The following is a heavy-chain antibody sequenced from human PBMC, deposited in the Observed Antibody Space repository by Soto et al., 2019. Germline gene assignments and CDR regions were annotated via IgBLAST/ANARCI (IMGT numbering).Heavy chain of an antibody. D-gene: IGHD3-10*01. CDR1: GFTFSSYW. CDR2: MKQDGIEK. Sequence: EVQLVESGGGLVQPGGSLRLSCAASGFTFSSYWMSWVRQAPGKGLEWVPNMKQDGIEKYYVDSVKGRFTISRDNAKNSLYLQMTSLRAEDTAVYYCARNPPMTRGNGMDVWGQGTTVTVSS. CDR3: ARNPPMTRGNGMDV. J-gene: IGHJ6*02. V-gene: IGHV3-7*03.